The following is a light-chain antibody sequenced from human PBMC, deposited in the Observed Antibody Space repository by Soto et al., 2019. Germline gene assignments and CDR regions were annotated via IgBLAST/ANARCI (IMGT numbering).Light chain of an antibody. Sequence: MTQLPSSLFASVGDRVTITCRASQSISTYLSWYQQKPGQAPKVLIYAASRLERGVPSRFSGSGSVTDFALTVSSLQPEDFATYYCQQTYDTPFTFGPGTTV. CDR1: QSISTY. CDR2: AAS. V-gene: IGKV1-39*01. J-gene: IGKJ3*01. CDR3: QQTYDTPFT.